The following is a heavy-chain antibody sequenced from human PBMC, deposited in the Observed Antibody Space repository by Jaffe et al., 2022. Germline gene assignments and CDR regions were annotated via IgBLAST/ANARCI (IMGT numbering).Heavy chain of an antibody. V-gene: IGHV4-34*01. J-gene: IGHJ1*01. Sequence: QVQLQQWGAGLLKPSETLSLTCAVYGGSFSGYYWSWIRQPPGKGLEWIGEINHSGSTNYNPSLKSRVTISVDTSKNQFSLKLSSVTAADTAVYYCARSSPTYSSGWYYGASGKYFQHWGQGTLVTVSS. CDR3: ARSSPTYSSGWYYGASGKYFQH. CDR2: INHSGST. D-gene: IGHD6-19*01. CDR1: GGSFSGYY.